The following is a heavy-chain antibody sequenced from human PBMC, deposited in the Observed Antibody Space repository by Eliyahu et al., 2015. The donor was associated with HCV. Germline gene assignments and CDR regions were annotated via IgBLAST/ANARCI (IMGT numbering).Heavy chain of an antibody. D-gene: IGHD2-21*02. CDR2: ISAYNGNT. J-gene: IGHJ6*02. CDR3: ARVDLAYCGGDCYPHTYYYYYGMDV. CDR1: GYTFTSYG. Sequence: QVQLVQSGAEVKKPGASXKVXCKASGYTFTSYGIXWVRXAPGQGLEWMGWISAYNGNTNYAQKXQGRVTMTTDTSTSTAYMELRSLRSDDTAVYYCARVDLAYCGGDCYPHTYYYYYGMDVWGQGTTVTVSS. V-gene: IGHV1-18*01.